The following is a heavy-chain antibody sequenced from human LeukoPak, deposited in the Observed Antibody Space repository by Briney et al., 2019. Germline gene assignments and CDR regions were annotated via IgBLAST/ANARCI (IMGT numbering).Heavy chain of an antibody. J-gene: IGHJ2*01. V-gene: IGHV4-39*01. CDR3: ARSGGYCGSTTCHVKYFDL. D-gene: IGHD2-2*01. CDR2: IYYSGST. CDR1: GESISSSSDY. Sequence: SETLSLTCTVSGESISSSSDYWGWVRQPPGKVLEWIGSIYYSGSTYHNPSLRSRVTISLDTSKNQFSLKLSSVTAADTAVYYCARSGGYCGSTTCHVKYFDLWGRGTLVTVSS.